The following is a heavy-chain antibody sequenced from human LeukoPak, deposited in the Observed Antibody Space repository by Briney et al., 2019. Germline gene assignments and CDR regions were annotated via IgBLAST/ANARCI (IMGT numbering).Heavy chain of an antibody. CDR1: GYTFTGYY. CDR3: APAPYGSGTFDY. CDR2: INPNSGGT. J-gene: IGHJ4*02. V-gene: IGHV1-2*02. D-gene: IGHD3-10*01. Sequence: ASVKVSCKASGYTFTGYYMHWVRQAPGQGLEWMGWINPNSGGTNHAQKFQGRVTMTRDTSISTAYMELSRLRSDDTAVYYCAPAPYGSGTFDYWGQGTLVTVSS.